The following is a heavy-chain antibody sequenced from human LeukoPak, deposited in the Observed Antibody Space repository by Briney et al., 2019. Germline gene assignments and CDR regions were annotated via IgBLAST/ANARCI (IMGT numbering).Heavy chain of an antibody. CDR1: GYTFTSYG. CDR2: ISAYNGNT. J-gene: IGHJ3*02. Sequence: GASVKVSCKASGYTFTSYGINWVRQAPGQGLEWMGWISAYNGNTNYAQKLQGRVTMTTDTSTSTAYMELRSLRSDDTAVYYCAREPLWFGELSDAFDIWGQGTMVTVSS. D-gene: IGHD3-10*01. CDR3: AREPLWFGELSDAFDI. V-gene: IGHV1-18*01.